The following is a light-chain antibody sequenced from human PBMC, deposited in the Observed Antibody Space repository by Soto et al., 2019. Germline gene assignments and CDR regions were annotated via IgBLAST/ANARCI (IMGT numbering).Light chain of an antibody. CDR2: DAS. CDR3: QQRSNWPPT. Sequence: EIVLTQSPATLSLSPGERATLSCRASQSVSSYLAWYQQKPGQAPRLLIYDASNRATGIPARFSGSGSGTDFTLTISSLEPKDFAVYYRQQRSNWPPTFGQGTKVEF. J-gene: IGKJ1*01. V-gene: IGKV3-11*01. CDR1: QSVSSY.